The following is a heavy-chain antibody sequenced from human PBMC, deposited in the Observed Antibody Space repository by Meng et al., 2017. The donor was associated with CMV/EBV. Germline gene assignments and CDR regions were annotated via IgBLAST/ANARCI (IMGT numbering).Heavy chain of an antibody. CDR2: MNPNSGNT. CDR3: ARSVVVVPAAPLRAYFDY. D-gene: IGHD2-2*01. J-gene: IGHJ4*02. CDR1: GYTFTSYD. Sequence: SVKVSCKASGYTFTSYDINWVRQATGRGLEWMGWMNPNSGNTGYAQKFQGRVTMTRNTSISTAYMELSSLRSEDTAVYYCARSVVVVPAAPLRAYFDYWGQGTLVTVSS. V-gene: IGHV1-8*01.